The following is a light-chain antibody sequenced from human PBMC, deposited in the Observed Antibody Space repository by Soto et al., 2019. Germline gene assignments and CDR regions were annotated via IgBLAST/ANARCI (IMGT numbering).Light chain of an antibody. CDR1: QSVSSN. V-gene: IGKV3-15*01. CDR3: QQYNNWPWT. Sequence: EIVMTQSQATLSVSPGERATLSCRASQSVSSNLAWYQQKPGQAPRLLIYGASTRATGIPARFSGSGSGTEFTLTISSLQSEDFAVYYCQQYNNWPWTFGQGTKAEIK. CDR2: GAS. J-gene: IGKJ1*01.